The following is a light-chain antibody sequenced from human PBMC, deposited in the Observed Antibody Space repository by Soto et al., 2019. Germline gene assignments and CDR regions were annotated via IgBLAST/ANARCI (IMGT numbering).Light chain of an antibody. CDR3: QQYSLPTWT. Sequence: DIVITQSPDSLAVSLGERATIRGXSSQSLVDQSKNKNYLAWXQQKPGXTPRXXXDWXSTRESGGPDRLSGSGSGADFSLSISSLHAEDVAVYFCQQYSLPTWTFGQGTKVDIK. J-gene: IGKJ1*01. V-gene: IGKV4-1*01. CDR2: WXS. CDR1: QSLVDQSKNKNY.